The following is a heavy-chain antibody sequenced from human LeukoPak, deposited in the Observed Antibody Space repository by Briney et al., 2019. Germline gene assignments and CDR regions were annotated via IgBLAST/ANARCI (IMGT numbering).Heavy chain of an antibody. CDR1: GYTFTGYY. CDR3: ARDGFTMTLGAFDI. V-gene: IGHV1-18*04. Sequence: ASVKVSCKASGYTFTGYYMHWVRQAPGQGLEWMGWISAYNGNTNYAQKLQGRVTMTTDTSTSTAYMELRSLRSDDTAVYYCARDGFTMTLGAFDIWGQGTMVTVSS. J-gene: IGHJ3*02. CDR2: ISAYNGNT. D-gene: IGHD3-22*01.